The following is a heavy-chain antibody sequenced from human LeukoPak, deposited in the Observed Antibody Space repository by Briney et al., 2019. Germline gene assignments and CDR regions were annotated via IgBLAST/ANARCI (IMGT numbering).Heavy chain of an antibody. D-gene: IGHD6-19*01. CDR1: GFTFDDYG. CDR2: INWNGGST. CDR3: ASGYSSGWLDY. V-gene: IGHV3-20*04. Sequence: GGSLRLSCAASGFTFDDYGMSWVRQAPGKGLEWVSGINWNGGSTGYADSVKGRFTISRDNAKNSLYLQMNSLKAEDTALYYCASGYSSGWLDYWGQGTLVTVSS. J-gene: IGHJ4*02.